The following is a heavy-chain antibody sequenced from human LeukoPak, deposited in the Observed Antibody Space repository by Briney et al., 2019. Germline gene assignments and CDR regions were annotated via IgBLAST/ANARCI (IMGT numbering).Heavy chain of an antibody. CDR1: GFSFSDYD. D-gene: IGHD4-23*01. CDR3: ARGGSYGGYHSY. J-gene: IGHJ4*02. V-gene: IGHV3-30*02. CDR2: IRYDGTNT. Sequence: GGSLRLSCAASGFSFSDYDMHWVRQAPGKGLEWVTFIRYDGTNTYADSVKGRFTISRDNAKNSLYLQMNSLRAEDTALYYCARGGSYGGYHSYWGQGTLVTVSS.